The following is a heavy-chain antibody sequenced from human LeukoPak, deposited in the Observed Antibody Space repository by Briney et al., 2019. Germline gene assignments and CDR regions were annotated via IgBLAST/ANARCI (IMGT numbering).Heavy chain of an antibody. V-gene: IGHV3-66*03. CDR2: IYSCGST. Sequence: GGSLRLFCAASGFHLRRIYMSWLPEGPGKALEGGSVIYSCGSTYHAVSVKGRFTISRDNSKNTLYLQMNSLRAEDTAVYYCNGRYYDYAWGSYRYTWIPYYYYYMDVWGKGTTVTVSS. CDR1: GFHLRRIY. J-gene: IGHJ6*03. D-gene: IGHD3-16*02. CDR3: NGRYYDYAWGSYRYTWIPYYYYYMDV.